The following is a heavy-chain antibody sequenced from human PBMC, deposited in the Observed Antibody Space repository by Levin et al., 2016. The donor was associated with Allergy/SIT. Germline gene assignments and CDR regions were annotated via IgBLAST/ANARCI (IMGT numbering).Heavy chain of an antibody. CDR3: ARGSFGVEI. CDR2: IWYDGSKK. V-gene: IGHV3-33*01. D-gene: IGHD3-3*01. CDR1: GFNFNGYG. Sequence: LSLTCAASGFNFNGYGMHWVRQAPGEGLEWVSIIWYDGSKKYYGDSAKGRFTISRDNSKNTLYLQMNSLRADDTAVYYCARGSFGVEIWGQGTLVIVSS. J-gene: IGHJ4*02.